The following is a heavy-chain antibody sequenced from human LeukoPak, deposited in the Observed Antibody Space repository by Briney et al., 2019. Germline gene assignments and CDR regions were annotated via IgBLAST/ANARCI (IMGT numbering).Heavy chain of an antibody. Sequence: SETLSLTCAVYGESFSGYYWNWIRQPPGKGLEWIGEINHTGGTNYNPSLKSRVTISADTSKNQFSLNLSSVTAADTAVYYCARHSRIGYCGGDCYSEFDYWGQGTLVTVSS. V-gene: IGHV4-34*01. J-gene: IGHJ4*02. CDR1: GESFSGYY. CDR3: ARHSRIGYCGGDCYSEFDY. CDR2: INHTGGT. D-gene: IGHD2-21*02.